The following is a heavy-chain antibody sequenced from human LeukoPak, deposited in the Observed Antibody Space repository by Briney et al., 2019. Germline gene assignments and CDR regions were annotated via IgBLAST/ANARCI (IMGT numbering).Heavy chain of an antibody. CDR3: VKVAPSDYYDTTGYWGDH. Sequence: GGSLRLSCAASGFTFSDYYMTWIRQAPGKGLEWVSSISSSSSYIYYADSVKGRFTISRDNAKNSLYLQMNSLRAEDTAVYYCVKVAPSDYYDTTGYWGDHWGQGTLVTVSS. CDR2: ISSSSSYI. CDR1: GFTFSDYY. D-gene: IGHD3-22*01. J-gene: IGHJ4*02. V-gene: IGHV3-11*05.